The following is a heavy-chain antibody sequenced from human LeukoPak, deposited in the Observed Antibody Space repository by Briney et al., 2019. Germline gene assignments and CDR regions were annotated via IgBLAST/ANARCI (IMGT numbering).Heavy chain of an antibody. CDR2: IYPGDSHT. Sequence: GESLEISCKGSGYSFTSYWIGWVRQMPGKGLEGMGIIYPGDSHTRYSPSFQGQVTISADKSISTAYLQWSSLKASDIAMYYCARVHYYETSDWGNYFDYWGQGTLVTVSS. CDR3: ARVHYYETSDWGNYFDY. CDR1: GYSFTSYW. J-gene: IGHJ4*02. V-gene: IGHV5-51*01. D-gene: IGHD3-22*01.